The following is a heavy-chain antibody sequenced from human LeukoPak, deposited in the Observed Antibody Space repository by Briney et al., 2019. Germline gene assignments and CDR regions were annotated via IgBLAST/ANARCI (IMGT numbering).Heavy chain of an antibody. CDR3: ARTGYDSSGNWFDP. V-gene: IGHV3-48*01. D-gene: IGHD3-22*01. CDR2: ISSSSSTI. CDR1: GFTFSSYS. Sequence: SGGSLRLSCAASGFTFSSYSMNWVRQAPGKGLEWVSYISSSSSTIYYADSVKGRFTISRDNAKNSLYLQMNTLRAEDTAVYYCARTGYDSSGNWFDPWGQGTLVTVSS. J-gene: IGHJ5*02.